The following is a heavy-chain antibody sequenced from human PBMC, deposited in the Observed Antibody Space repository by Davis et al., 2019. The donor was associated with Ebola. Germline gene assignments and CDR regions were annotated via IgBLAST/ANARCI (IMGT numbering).Heavy chain of an antibody. CDR1: GYTFTDYY. V-gene: IGHV1-2*02. CDR2: INPKSGGI. Sequence: ASVKVSCKASGYTFTDYYIHWVRQAPGQGLEWMGWINPKSGGIKYARKFQGRVTMTRDTSISTAYMELSRLTSDDTAVYYCARDGSTSNEKSGELDYWGQGPLVTVSS. J-gene: IGHJ4*02. D-gene: IGHD7-27*01. CDR3: ARDGSTSNEKSGELDY.